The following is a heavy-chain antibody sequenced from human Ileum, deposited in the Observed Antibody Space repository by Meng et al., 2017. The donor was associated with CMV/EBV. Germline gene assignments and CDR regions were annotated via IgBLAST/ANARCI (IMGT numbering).Heavy chain of an antibody. Sequence: GGSLRPSCAASGFTFSSYEMNWVRQAPGKGLEWVSYISSSGSTIYYADSVKGRFTISRDNAKNSLYLQMNSLRAEDTAVYYCARVTVFYYYGMDVWGQGTTVTVSS. CDR1: GFTFSSYE. CDR3: ARVTVFYYYGMDV. J-gene: IGHJ6*02. CDR2: ISSSGSTI. D-gene: IGHD4-17*01. V-gene: IGHV3-48*03.